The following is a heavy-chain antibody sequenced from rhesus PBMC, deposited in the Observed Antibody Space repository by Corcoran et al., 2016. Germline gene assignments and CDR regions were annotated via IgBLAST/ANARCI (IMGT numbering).Heavy chain of an antibody. CDR1: WFSLPTSGLG. CDR2: IYLDDDN. J-gene: IGHJ4*01. CDR3: ARRGYSYSFDY. V-gene: IGHV2-174*01. Sequence: QVTLKESGPALVKPTQPLTLTCTFSWFSLPTSGLGVGWIRQPPGKALEWLALIYLDDDNRYSTSLKSRLTISKDTAKNQVVLIMTNMDPVDTATYYCARRGYSYSFDYWGQGVLVTVSS. D-gene: IGHD5-12*01.